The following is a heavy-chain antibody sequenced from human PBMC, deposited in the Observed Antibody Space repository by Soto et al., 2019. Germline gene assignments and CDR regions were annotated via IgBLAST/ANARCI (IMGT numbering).Heavy chain of an antibody. Sequence: QVQLVQSGAEVKKPGSSVKVSCKASGGTFRSYTISWVRQAPGQGLEWMGRIIPILGIANYAQKFQGRVTITADKTTSTAYMELSSLRSEDTAVYYCARAHMVRGVIPFDYWGQGTLVTVSS. V-gene: IGHV1-69*02. J-gene: IGHJ4*02. D-gene: IGHD3-10*01. CDR2: IIPILGIA. CDR3: ARAHMVRGVIPFDY. CDR1: GGTFRSYT.